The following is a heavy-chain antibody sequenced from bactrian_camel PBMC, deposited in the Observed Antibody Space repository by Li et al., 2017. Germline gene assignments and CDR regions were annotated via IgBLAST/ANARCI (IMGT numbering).Heavy chain of an antibody. CDR2: IDGDGSI. V-gene: IGHV3S1*01. Sequence: HVQLVESGGDSVQAGGSLRLSCAASVYTFTGYSMGWFRQATGKEPEGVAFIDGDGSINYADSVKGRFTISEDNAKNTLFLQMNNLEPEDSDMYYCAARRNLLGRHVCPLRAALYNGWGQGTQVTVS. D-gene: IGHD2*01. CDR3: AARRNLLGRHVCPLRAALYNG. J-gene: IGHJ4*01. CDR1: VYTFTGYS.